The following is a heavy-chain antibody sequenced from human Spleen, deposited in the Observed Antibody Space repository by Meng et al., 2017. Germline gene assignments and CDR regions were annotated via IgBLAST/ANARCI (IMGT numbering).Heavy chain of an antibody. D-gene: IGHD1-14*01. CDR1: GYSISSGYY. V-gene: IGHV4-38-2*02. J-gene: IGHJ6*02. Sequence: GSLRLSCTVSGYSISSGYYWAWIRQPPGKGLEWIGNIYHSGSTYYNLSLKSRVTISVDTSKNQFSLKLSSVTAADTAVYYCARDRRNPNGMDVWGQGTTVTVSS. CDR2: IYHSGST. CDR3: ARDRRNPNGMDV.